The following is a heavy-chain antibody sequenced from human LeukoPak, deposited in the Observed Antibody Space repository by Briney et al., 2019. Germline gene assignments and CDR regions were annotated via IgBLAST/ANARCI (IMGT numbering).Heavy chain of an antibody. CDR1: GYSFTSYW. V-gene: IGHV5-51*01. D-gene: IGHD1-26*01. Sequence: GASLKISCKGSGYSFTSYWIGWVRQMPGKGLEWMGIIYPGDSDTRYSPSFQGQVTISADKSISTAYLQLSSLKVSDTAIYYCARRGRGDWFDPWGQGTLVTVSS. CDR3: ARRGRGDWFDP. CDR2: IYPGDSDT. J-gene: IGHJ5*02.